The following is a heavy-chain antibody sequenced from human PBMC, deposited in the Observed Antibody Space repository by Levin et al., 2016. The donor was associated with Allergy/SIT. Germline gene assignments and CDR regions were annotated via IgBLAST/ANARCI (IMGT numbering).Heavy chain of an antibody. V-gene: IGHV3-43*01. CDR3: AKDWEDSSGANAFDI. D-gene: IGHD6-19*01. Sequence: GESLKISCAASGFTFDDYTMHWVRQAPGKGLEWVSLISWDGGSTYYADSVKGRFTISRDNSKNSLYLQMNSLRTEDTALYYCAKDWEDSSGANAFDIWGQGTMVTVSS. CDR1: GFTFDDYT. CDR2: ISWDGGST. J-gene: IGHJ3*02.